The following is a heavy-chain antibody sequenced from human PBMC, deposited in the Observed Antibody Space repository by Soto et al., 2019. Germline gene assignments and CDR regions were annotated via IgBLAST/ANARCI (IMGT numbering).Heavy chain of an antibody. CDR3: ATRDSAPHYRY. V-gene: IGHV4-39*01. Sequence: QLQLQESGPGLVKPSETLSLTCTVSGGSISSSSYYWGWIRQPPGKGLEWIGSIYYSGSTYYNPSLQTRVTLSVDTSKNQFSLKLGSVPAADTAVYYCATRDSAPHYRYWGQGTLVTVSS. J-gene: IGHJ4*02. CDR1: GGSISSSSYY. CDR2: IYYSGST. D-gene: IGHD3-16*02.